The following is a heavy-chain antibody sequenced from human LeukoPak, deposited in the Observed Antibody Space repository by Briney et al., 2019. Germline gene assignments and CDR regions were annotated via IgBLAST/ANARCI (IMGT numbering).Heavy chain of an antibody. D-gene: IGHD3-10*01. CDR1: GFTFSSYG. CDR2: ISGSGGST. CDR3: ARDHALGFGDAFDI. Sequence: GGTLRLSCAASGFTFSSYGMSWVRQAPGKGLEWVSAISGSGGSTYYADSVKGRFTISRDNAKNSLYLQMNSLRAEDTAVYYCARDHALGFGDAFDIWGQGTMVTVSS. V-gene: IGHV3-23*01. J-gene: IGHJ3*02.